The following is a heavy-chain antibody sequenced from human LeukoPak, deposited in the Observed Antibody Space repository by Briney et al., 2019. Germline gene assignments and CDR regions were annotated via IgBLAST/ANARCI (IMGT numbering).Heavy chain of an antibody. D-gene: IGHD2-21*01. V-gene: IGHV3-30-3*01. J-gene: IGHJ6*02. CDR3: ARELSFAQVSPCGV. CDR2: ISYDGSNK. Sequence: PEGSLRLSCAASGFTFSSYAMHWVRQAPGKGLEWVAVISYDGSNKYYADSVKGRFTISRDNSKNTLYLQMNSLRGEDTAVYYCARELSFAQVSPCGVWGQGTTVTVSS. CDR1: GFTFSSYA.